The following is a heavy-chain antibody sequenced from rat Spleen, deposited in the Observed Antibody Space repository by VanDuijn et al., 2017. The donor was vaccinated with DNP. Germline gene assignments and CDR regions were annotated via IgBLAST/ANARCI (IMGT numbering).Heavy chain of an antibody. CDR3: TTEAADY. CDR2: IGSDGYAP. CDR1: GFSFSGFY. Sequence: EVQLVESRGGLVQPGRSLKLSCAASGFSFSGFYMAWVRQAPTKGREWVAYIGSDGYAPYYGDSVKGRFTISRDNAKSTLYLQMNSLRSEDMATYYCTTEAADYWGQGVMVTVSS. J-gene: IGHJ2*01. V-gene: IGHV5-20*01.